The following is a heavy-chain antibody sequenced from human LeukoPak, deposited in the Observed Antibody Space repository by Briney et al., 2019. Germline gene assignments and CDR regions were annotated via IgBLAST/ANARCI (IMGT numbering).Heavy chain of an antibody. CDR2: IIPIFGTA. J-gene: IGHJ6*03. V-gene: IGHV1-69*13. Sequence: ASVKVSCKASGDTFTSYDISWVRQAPGQGLEWMGGIIPIFGTANYAQKFQGRVTITADESTSTAYMELSSLRSEDTAVYYCARVGPRNDYYYMDVWGKGTTVTISS. CDR1: GDTFTSYD. CDR3: ARVGPRNDYYYMDV.